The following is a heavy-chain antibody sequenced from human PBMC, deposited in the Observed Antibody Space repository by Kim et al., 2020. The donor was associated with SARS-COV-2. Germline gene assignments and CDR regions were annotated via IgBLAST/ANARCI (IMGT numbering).Heavy chain of an antibody. D-gene: IGHD2-2*01. CDR1: GFTFSTYE. CDR2: ISTSGSTI. J-gene: IGHJ6*01. Sequence: GGSLRLSCAASGFTFSTYEMNWVRQAPGKGLEWISYISTSGSTIYYADSVKGRFTISRDNAKSSLSLQMNSLRAEDTAVYYCARSLYYSSTICFYGMDV. CDR3: ARSLYYSSTICFYGMDV. V-gene: IGHV3-48*03.